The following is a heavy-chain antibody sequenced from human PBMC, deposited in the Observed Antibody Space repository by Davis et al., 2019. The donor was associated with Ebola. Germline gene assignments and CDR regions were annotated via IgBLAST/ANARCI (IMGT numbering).Heavy chain of an antibody. D-gene: IGHD3-22*01. CDR3: AREGRSSGYYYENYYGMDV. V-gene: IGHV3-53*01. J-gene: IGHJ6*02. Sequence: GESLKISCAASGFIVSSYYMSWVRQAPGKGLEWVSLIYSDDRTYYADSVKGRFTISRDNAKNTLYLQMNSLRAEDTAVYYCAREGRSSGYYYENYYGMDVWGQGTTVTVSS. CDR1: GFIVSSYY. CDR2: IYSDDRT.